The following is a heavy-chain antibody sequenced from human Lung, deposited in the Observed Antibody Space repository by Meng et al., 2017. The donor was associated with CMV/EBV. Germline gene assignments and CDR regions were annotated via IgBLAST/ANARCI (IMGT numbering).Heavy chain of an antibody. V-gene: IGHV3-49*04. Sequence: SXKISCRASGFTFGDYAMSRVRQAPGKGLEWVGFIRSKGYGGTIEYAASVKGRFTISRDDSKSIAYLQMNSLKTEDTAVYYCTRGHSSGIWGQGTLVTVSS. CDR1: GFTFGDYA. CDR2: IRSKGYGGTI. CDR3: TRGHSSGI. J-gene: IGHJ4*02. D-gene: IGHD6-19*01.